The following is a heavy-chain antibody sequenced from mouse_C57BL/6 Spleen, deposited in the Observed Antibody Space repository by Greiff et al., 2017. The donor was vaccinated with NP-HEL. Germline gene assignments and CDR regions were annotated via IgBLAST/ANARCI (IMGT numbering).Heavy chain of an antibody. Sequence: VQLQQSGPELVKPGASVKIPCKASGYTFTDYNMDWVKQSHGKSLEWIGDINPNNGGTIYNQKFKGKATLTVDKSSSTAYMELRSLTSEDTAVYYCARRDYGYDGGFAYWGQGTLVTVSA. CDR3: ARRDYGYDGGFAY. CDR2: INPNNGGT. D-gene: IGHD2-2*01. J-gene: IGHJ3*01. V-gene: IGHV1-18*01. CDR1: GYTFTDYN.